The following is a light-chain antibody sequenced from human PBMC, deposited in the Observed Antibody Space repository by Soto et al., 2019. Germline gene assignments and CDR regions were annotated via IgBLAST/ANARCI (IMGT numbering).Light chain of an antibody. V-gene: IGLV2-8*01. CDR3: SSYAGSNNFEV. Sequence: QSALTQPPSASGSPGQSVTISCTGTSSDVGGYNYVSWYQQHPGKAPKLMIYEVSKRPSGLPDRFSGSKSGNTASLTVSGLQAADEADYYCSSYAGSNNFEVFGTGTKLTV. CDR2: EVS. J-gene: IGLJ1*01. CDR1: SSDVGGYNY.